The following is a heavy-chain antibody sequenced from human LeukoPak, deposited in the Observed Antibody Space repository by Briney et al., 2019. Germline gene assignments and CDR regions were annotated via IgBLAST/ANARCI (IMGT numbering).Heavy chain of an antibody. CDR1: GGSISTGVYY. CDR2: IYYSGST. CDR3: ARLYYYDSSGPHYYMDV. V-gene: IGHV4-30-4*08. Sequence: PSQTLSLTCTVSGGSISTGVYYWSWIRQPPGKGLGSLGYIYYSGSTYQNPSLKMQITISVDTSKTQFSLKLSSVTAADTAVYYCARLYYYDSSGPHYYMDVWGKGITVTVSS. D-gene: IGHD3-22*01. J-gene: IGHJ6*03.